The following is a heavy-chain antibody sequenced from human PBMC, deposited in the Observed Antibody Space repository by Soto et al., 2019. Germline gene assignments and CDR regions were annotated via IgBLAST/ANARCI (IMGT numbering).Heavy chain of an antibody. CDR3: ARSLYDSAVRGVFDY. CDR2: IYYSGIT. J-gene: IGHJ4*02. Sequence: QVQLQESGPGLVKPSQTLSLTCTVSGGSISSGGYYWSWIRQHPGKGLEWIGYIYYSGITYYNPSLKSRVTISVDTSKNQFSLKLSSVTAADTAVYYCARSLYDSAVRGVFDYWGQGTLVTVSS. D-gene: IGHD3-22*01. V-gene: IGHV4-31*03. CDR1: GGSISSGGYY.